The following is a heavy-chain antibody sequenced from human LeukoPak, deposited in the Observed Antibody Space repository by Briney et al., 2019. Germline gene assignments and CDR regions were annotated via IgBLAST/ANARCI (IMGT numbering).Heavy chain of an antibody. J-gene: IGHJ4*02. Sequence: PGGSLRLSCAASGFTFSSYGMHWVRQAPGKGLEWVAFIRYDGSNKYYADSVKGRFTISRDNSKNTLYLQMNSLRAEDTAVYYAASKRKYHFDYWGQGTLVTVSS. V-gene: IGHV3-30*02. CDR1: GFTFSSYG. CDR2: IRYDGSNK. D-gene: IGHD2-2*01. CDR3: ASKRKYHFDY.